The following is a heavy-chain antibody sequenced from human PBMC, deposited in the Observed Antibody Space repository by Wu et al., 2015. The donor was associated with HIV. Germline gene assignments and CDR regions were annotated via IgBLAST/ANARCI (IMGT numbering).Heavy chain of an antibody. CDR1: EYTFTAYY. V-gene: IGHV1-2*02. CDR2: ITPRSGST. CDR3: ARSDFGSGTLASH. Sequence: QVYLAQSGAEVKKPGASVRVSCRASEYTFTAYYLHWIRQAPGQTFEWMGYITPRSGSTLYSQKFRDRVSLTRDTAIATAFMDLTGLTSDDTAVYYCARSDFGSGTLASHWGQGTLVTVSS. J-gene: IGHJ4*02. D-gene: IGHD3-10*01.